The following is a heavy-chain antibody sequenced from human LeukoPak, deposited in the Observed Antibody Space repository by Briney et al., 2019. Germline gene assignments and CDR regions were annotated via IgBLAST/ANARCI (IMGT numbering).Heavy chain of an antibody. J-gene: IGHJ3*02. CDR1: GGTFSSYA. Sequence: ASVKVSCKASGGTFSSYAISWVRQAPGQGLEWMGGIIPIFGTANYAQKFQGRATITTDESTNTAYMELSSLRSEDTAVYYCAKDRGAARPESVSAFDIWGQGTMVTVSS. CDR2: IIPIFGTA. V-gene: IGHV1-69*05. CDR3: AKDRGAARPESVSAFDI. D-gene: IGHD6-6*01.